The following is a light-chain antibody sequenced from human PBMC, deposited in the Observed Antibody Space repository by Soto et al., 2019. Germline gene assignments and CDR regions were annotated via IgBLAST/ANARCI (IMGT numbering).Light chain of an antibody. J-gene: IGKJ2*01. CDR2: WAS. CDR1: QSVFSSANSKNF. CDR3: QQYYSNPYT. V-gene: IGKV4-1*01. Sequence: DIVMTQSPDSLPVSLGETATINCKSSQSVFSSANSKNFLAWYQQRPGQPPNLLIYWASTRESGVPHRFSGSGSGTAFTLTISSLQAEDVAVYYCQQYYSNPYTFGQGTKLEIK.